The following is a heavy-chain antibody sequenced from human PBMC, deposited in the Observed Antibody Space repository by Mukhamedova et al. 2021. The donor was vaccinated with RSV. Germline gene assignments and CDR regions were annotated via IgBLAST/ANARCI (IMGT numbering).Heavy chain of an antibody. CDR2: ISGSGGGT. Sequence: SYGMNWVRQAPGKGLEWVSGISGSGGGTYYADSVKGRFTISRDNSKNTLYLQMNSLRAEDTATYYCVKGRSGAYSVEGFDIWGQGT. CDR1: SYG. V-gene: IGHV3-23*01. J-gene: IGHJ3*02. CDR3: VKGRSGAYSVEGFDI. D-gene: IGHD1-26*01.